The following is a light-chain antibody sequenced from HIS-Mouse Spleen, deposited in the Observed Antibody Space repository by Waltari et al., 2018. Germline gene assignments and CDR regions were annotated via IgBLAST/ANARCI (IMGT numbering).Light chain of an antibody. V-gene: IGLV2-14*01. CDR3: SSYTSSSTLWV. Sequence: QSALTQPASVSGSPGQSITISCTGTSSDVGGYNYVSWYQQHPGKAPKLIIYEVSKRPSGVSNRFSGSKSGNTVSLTISGLQAEDEADYYCSSYTSSSTLWVFGGGTKLTVL. J-gene: IGLJ3*02. CDR1: SSDVGGYNY. CDR2: EVS.